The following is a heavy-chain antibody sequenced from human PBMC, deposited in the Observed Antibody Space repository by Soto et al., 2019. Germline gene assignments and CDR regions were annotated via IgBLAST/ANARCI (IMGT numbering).Heavy chain of an antibody. CDR1: GFSLSTSGVG. D-gene: IGHD2-21*01. CDR2: IYWDDYK. J-gene: IGHJ4*02. V-gene: IGHV2-5*02. CDR3: VHKGGGDRILDY. Sequence: QITLKESGPALVKPTQTLTLTCTFSGFSLSTSGVGVGWIRQPPGEALEWLALIYWDDYKHFSPSLESRLTITKDTSKNPVVLTITNMNPVDTATYFCVHKGGGDRILDYWGQGTLVTVCS.